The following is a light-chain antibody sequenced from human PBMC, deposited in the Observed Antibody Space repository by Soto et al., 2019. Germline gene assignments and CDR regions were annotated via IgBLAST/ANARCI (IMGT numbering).Light chain of an antibody. J-gene: IGLJ1*01. Sequence: QSVLTQPPSASGSPGQSVTISCTGTSSDVGGYNFVSWYQQHPGKAPKFMIYEVTNRPSGISSRFSASKSGNTASLTISGLQAEDEADYYCSSYASSGTKVFGSGTKVTVL. CDR1: SSDVGGYNF. CDR3: SSYASSGTKV. V-gene: IGLV2-14*01. CDR2: EVT.